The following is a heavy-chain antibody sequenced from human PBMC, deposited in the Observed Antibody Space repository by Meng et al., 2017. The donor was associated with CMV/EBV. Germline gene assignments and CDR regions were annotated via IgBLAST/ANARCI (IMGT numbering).Heavy chain of an antibody. J-gene: IGHJ4*02. V-gene: IGHV4-34*01. D-gene: IGHD3-22*01. CDR2: INHSGST. Sequence: QGRLQQWGAGLLKPWETLSLTWAGYGGSFSGYYWSWIRQPPGKGLEWIGEINHSGSTNYTPSLKSPVTISVDTSKNQFPLKLSSVTAADTAVYYCARVWDSGWDYWGQGTLVTVSS. CDR3: ARVWDSGWDY. CDR1: GGSFSGYY.